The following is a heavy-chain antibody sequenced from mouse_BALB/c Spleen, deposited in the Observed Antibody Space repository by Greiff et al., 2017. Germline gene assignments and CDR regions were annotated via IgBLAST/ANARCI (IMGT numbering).Heavy chain of an antibody. J-gene: IGHJ4*01. V-gene: IGHV1S22*01. D-gene: IGHD1-1*01. CDR3: TSSWSSYAYAMDY. CDR1: GYTFTSYW. CDR2: IYPGSGST. Sequence: LQQPGSELVRPGASVKLSCKASGYTFTSYWMHWVKQRHGQGLEWIGNIYPGSGSTNYDEKFKSKGTLTVDTSSSTAYMHLSSLTSEDSAVYYCTSSWSSYAYAMDYWGQGTSVTVSS.